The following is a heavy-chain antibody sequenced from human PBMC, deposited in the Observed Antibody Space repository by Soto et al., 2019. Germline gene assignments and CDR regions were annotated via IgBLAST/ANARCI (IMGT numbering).Heavy chain of an antibody. CDR3: AREGYCSSDSCYAVRGDYYYYGMDV. J-gene: IGHJ6*02. D-gene: IGHD2-2*01. V-gene: IGHV1-18*01. CDR1: GYTFTTYG. Sequence: QVQLVQSGAEVKKPGASVKVSCKASGYTFTTYGISWVRQAPGQGLEWMGWISAYNGFTSYAEKFQGRVTMNTDTSTNTGYMELRSLGSHDTAEYYCAREGYCSSDSCYAVRGDYYYYGMDVWGQGTTVTVSS. CDR2: ISAYNGFT.